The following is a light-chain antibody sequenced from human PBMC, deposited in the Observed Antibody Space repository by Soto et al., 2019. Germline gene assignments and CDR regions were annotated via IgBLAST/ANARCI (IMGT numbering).Light chain of an antibody. Sequence: QSVLTQPPSVSGAPGQRGTISCTGSSSNIGAGYDVHWYQQLPGTASKLLIYGNSNRPSGVPDRFSGSKSGTSASLAITGLQAEDEADYYCQSYDSSLSGWVFGGGTKVTVL. V-gene: IGLV1-40*01. CDR3: QSYDSSLSGWV. CDR1: SSNIGAGYD. J-gene: IGLJ3*02. CDR2: GNS.